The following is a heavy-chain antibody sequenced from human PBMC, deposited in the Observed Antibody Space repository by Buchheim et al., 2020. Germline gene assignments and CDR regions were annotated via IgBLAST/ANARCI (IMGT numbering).Heavy chain of an antibody. D-gene: IGHD2-2*01. CDR1: GFTFSSYW. J-gene: IGHJ6*02. Sequence: EVQLVESGGGLVQPGGSLRLSCAASGFTFSSYWMSWVRQAPGKGLECVANIKQYGSEKYYVDSVKGRFTISRDNAKNSLYLKMNSLRAEDTAVYYCARDDGRYQLGNDYYGMDVWGQGTT. V-gene: IGHV3-7*01. CDR3: ARDDGRYQLGNDYYGMDV. CDR2: IKQYGSEK.